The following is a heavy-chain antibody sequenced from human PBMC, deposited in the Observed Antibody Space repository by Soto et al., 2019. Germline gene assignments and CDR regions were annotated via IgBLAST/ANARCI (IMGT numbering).Heavy chain of an antibody. CDR3: ARGRGITIFPDY. V-gene: IGHV4-59*01. Sequence: SETLSLTCTVSGGSISSYYWSWIRQPPGKGLEWIGYIYYSGSTNYNPSLKSRVTISVDTSKNQFSLKLSSVTAADTAVYYCARGRGITIFPDYWGQGTLVTVSS. CDR2: IYYSGST. CDR1: GGSISSYY. J-gene: IGHJ4*02. D-gene: IGHD3-3*01.